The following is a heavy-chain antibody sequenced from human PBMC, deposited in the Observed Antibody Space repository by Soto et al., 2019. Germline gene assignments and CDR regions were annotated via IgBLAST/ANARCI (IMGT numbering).Heavy chain of an antibody. V-gene: IGHV1-69*05. Sequence: QVQLVQSGAEVKKPGSSVKVSCKASGGTFSRYGISWVRQAPGQGLEWMGGIIPIFGTANYAQKFQGRVTISXDESTSTAYMELSSLRSEDTAVYYCASQTGTTGNYYYGMDVWGQGTTVTVSS. J-gene: IGHJ6*02. CDR1: GGTFSRYG. CDR3: ASQTGTTGNYYYGMDV. D-gene: IGHD1-1*01. CDR2: IIPIFGTA.